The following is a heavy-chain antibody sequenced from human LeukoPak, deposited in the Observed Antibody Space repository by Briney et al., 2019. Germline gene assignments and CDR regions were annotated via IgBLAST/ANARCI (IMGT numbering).Heavy chain of an antibody. D-gene: IGHD6-19*01. CDR1: GFTVSSNY. V-gene: IGHV3-53*01. CDR3: ARDKAGNRYFDS. Sequence: GGSLRLSCAASGFTVSSNYMSWVRQAPGKGLDWVSIVYSGGSTYYADSVKGQFTISRDNSRNTLYLQMNSLRAEDTAVYYCARDKAGNRYFDSWGQGTLVTVSS. CDR2: VYSGGST. J-gene: IGHJ4*02.